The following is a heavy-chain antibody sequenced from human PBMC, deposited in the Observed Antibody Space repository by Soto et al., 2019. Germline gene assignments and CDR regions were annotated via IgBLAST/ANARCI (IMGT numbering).Heavy chain of an antibody. CDR3: ARPQAPYYGLIDLPAAGMDV. CDR2: IYYSGST. Sequence: PSETLSLTCTVSGGSISSSSYYWGWIRQPPGKGLEWIGSIYYSGSTYYNPSLKSRVTISVDTSKNQFSLKLSSVTAADTAVYYCARPQAPYYGLIDLPAAGMDVWGQGTTVTVSS. D-gene: IGHD4-17*01. CDR1: GGSISSSSYY. V-gene: IGHV4-39*01. J-gene: IGHJ6*02.